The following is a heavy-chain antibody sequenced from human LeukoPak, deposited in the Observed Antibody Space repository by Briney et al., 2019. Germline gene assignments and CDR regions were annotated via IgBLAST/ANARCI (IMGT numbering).Heavy chain of an antibody. J-gene: IGHJ4*02. V-gene: IGHV3-23*01. CDR1: GFTFSSYG. D-gene: IGHD3-22*01. CDR2: IGVGGTT. Sequence: GGSLRLSCAASGFTFSSYGMNGVRQAPGKGLEWVSGIGVGGTTYYADSVKGRFTISRDTSKNTLYLQMNSLRAEDTAVYYCAKTQGYYDCWGQGTLVTVSS. CDR3: AKTQGYYDC.